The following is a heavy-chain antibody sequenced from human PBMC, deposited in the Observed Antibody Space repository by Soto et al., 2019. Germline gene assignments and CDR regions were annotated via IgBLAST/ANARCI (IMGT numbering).Heavy chain of an antibody. CDR3: ARGNGYYYWDDY. CDR1: GYTFTSYA. Sequence: QVQLVQSGAEEKKPGASVKVSCKASGYTFTSYAMHWVRQAPGQRLEWMGWINAGNGNTKYSQKFQGRVTTTRDTCASTAYMELSSLRSEDTAVYYCARGNGYYYWDDYWGQGTLVTVSS. J-gene: IGHJ4*02. V-gene: IGHV1-3*05. CDR2: INAGNGNT. D-gene: IGHD3-22*01.